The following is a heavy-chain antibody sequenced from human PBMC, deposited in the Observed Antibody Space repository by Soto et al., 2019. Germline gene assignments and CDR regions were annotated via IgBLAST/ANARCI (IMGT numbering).Heavy chain of an antibody. J-gene: IGHJ4*02. CDR3: ARDPPGYSYGYGLGY. V-gene: IGHV3-21*01. CDR1: GFTFSSYS. CDR2: ISSSSSYI. D-gene: IGHD5-18*01. Sequence: EVQLVESGGGLVKPGGSLRLSCAASGFTFSSYSMNWVRQAPGKGLEWVSSISSSSSYIYYADSVKGRFTISRDNAQNSLYLQMNSLRAEDTAVYYCARDPPGYSYGYGLGYWGQVTLVTVSS.